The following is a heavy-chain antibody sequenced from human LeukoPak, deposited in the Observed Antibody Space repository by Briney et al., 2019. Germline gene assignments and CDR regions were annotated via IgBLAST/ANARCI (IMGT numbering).Heavy chain of an antibody. CDR1: GFTFSSYA. CDR3: AKDRVYDSSGYAPNWFDP. CDR2: FSGSGGST. D-gene: IGHD3-22*01. Sequence: PGGSLRLSCAASGFTFSSYAMSWVRQAPGKGLEWVSAFSGSGGSTYYADSVKGRFTISRDNSKNTLYLQMNSLRAEDTAVYYCAKDRVYDSSGYAPNWFDPWGQGTLVTVSS. J-gene: IGHJ5*02. V-gene: IGHV3-23*01.